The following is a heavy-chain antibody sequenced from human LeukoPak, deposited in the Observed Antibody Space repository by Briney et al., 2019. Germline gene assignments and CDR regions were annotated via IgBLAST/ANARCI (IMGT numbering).Heavy chain of an antibody. CDR1: GYTFTSYG. CDR2: ISAYNGNT. Sequence: GASVKVSCKASGYTFTSYGISWVRQAPGQGLEWIGWISAYNGNTNYAQNLQGRVTMTTDTSTSTAYMELRSLRSDDTAVYYCARFRAGVGEPYGDYWGQGTLVTVSS. V-gene: IGHV1-18*01. D-gene: IGHD3-10*01. J-gene: IGHJ4*02. CDR3: ARFRAGVGEPYGDY.